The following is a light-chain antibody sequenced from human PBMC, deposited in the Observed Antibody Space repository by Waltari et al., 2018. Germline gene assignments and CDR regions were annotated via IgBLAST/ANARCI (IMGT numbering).Light chain of an antibody. CDR3: QQYNSYPYT. V-gene: IGKV1-5*03. CDR2: KAS. Sequence: DIQMTQSPSTLSASVGDRVTITCRASQSISSWLAWYQQKPGKAPKLLIYKASSLESGVPSRFSGSGSGTEFTLTISSLQPDDFATYYCQQYNSYPYTFGQGTKLHIE. CDR1: QSISSW. J-gene: IGKJ2*01.